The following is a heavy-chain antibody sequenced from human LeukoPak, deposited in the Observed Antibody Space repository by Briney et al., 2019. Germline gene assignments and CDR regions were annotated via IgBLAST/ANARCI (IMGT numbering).Heavy chain of an antibody. CDR2: ISAYNGNT. V-gene: IGHV1-18*01. J-gene: IGHJ3*02. CDR3: GREGSGYCSSTSCYSDAFDI. CDR1: GYTFTSYG. D-gene: IGHD2-2*01. Sequence: ASVKVSCKASGYTFTSYGISWVRQAPGQGLEWMGWISAYNGNTNYAQKLQGRVTMTTDTSTSTAYMELRSLRSDDTAVYYCGREGSGYCSSTSCYSDAFDIWGQGTMVTVSS.